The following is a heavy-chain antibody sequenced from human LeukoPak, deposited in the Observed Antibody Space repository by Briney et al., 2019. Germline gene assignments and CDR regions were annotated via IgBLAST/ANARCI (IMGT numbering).Heavy chain of an antibody. D-gene: IGHD2-15*01. CDR1: GFPLSNYA. V-gene: IGHV3-23*01. J-gene: IGHJ5*02. Sequence: GGSLRLSFAAPGFPLSNYAMTWVRQAPGKGLEWVSVISGGGVNTYYADSVKGRFTISRDNSKNTLYLQMNSLRADDTAVYYCARGLGNVLPPVDPWGQGTLVTVSS. CDR3: ARGLGNVLPPVDP. CDR2: ISGGGVNT.